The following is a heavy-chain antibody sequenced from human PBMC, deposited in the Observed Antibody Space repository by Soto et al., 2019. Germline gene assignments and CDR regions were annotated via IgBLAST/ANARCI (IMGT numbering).Heavy chain of an antibody. D-gene: IGHD3-22*01. V-gene: IGHV1-69*02. CDR1: GGTFSSYT. Sequence: SVKVSCKASGGTFSSYTISWVRQAPGQGLEWMGRIIPILGIANYAQKIQGRVTITADKSTSTAYMELSSLRSEDTAVYYCARGGYYDSSGSRNYHYYGMNVWGQGTTVTVSS. CDR3: ARGGYYDSSGSRNYHYYGMNV. J-gene: IGHJ6*02. CDR2: IIPILGIA.